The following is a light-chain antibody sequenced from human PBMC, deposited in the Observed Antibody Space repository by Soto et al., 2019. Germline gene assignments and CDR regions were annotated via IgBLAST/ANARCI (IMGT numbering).Light chain of an antibody. CDR3: QQRSNWPPIT. J-gene: IGKJ5*01. CDR1: ERIYSAY. V-gene: IGKV3D-20*02. CDR2: GAT. Sequence: EVVLTPSPGTLSLSRGERATLSCRASERIYSAYLGWYQQKPGQAPRLLIYGATTRATGIPARFSGSRSGTEFTLTISSLQSEDFALYYCQQRSNWPPITFGQGTRLEIK.